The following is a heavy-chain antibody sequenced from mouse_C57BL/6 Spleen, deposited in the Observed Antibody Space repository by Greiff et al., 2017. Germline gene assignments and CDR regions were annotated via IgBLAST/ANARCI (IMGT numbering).Heavy chain of an antibody. V-gene: IGHV1-72*01. J-gene: IGHJ2*01. CDR2: IDPNSGGT. CDR3: ARNYYGTLYYFDY. D-gene: IGHD1-1*01. CDR1: GYTFTSYW. Sequence: QVQLQQPGAELVKPGASVKLSCKASGYTFTSYWMHWVKQRPGRGLEWIGRIDPNSGGTTYNEKFKSKATLTVDKPSSTAYMQLTSLTSEDSAVEYGARNYYGTLYYFDYWGQGTTLTVSS.